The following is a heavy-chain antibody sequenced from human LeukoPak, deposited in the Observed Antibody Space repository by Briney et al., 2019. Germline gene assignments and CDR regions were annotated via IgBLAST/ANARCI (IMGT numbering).Heavy chain of an antibody. CDR2: IYYSGST. D-gene: IGHD6-19*01. CDR3: AREVRVRGWYRPAEYFQH. V-gene: IGHV4-59*01. CDR1: GGSISSYY. J-gene: IGHJ1*01. Sequence: SETLSLTCTVSGGSISSYYWSWIRQPPGKGLEWIGYIYYSGSTNYNPSLKSRVTISVDTSKNQFSLKLSSVTAADTAVYYCAREVRVRGWYRPAEYFQHWGQGTLVTVSS.